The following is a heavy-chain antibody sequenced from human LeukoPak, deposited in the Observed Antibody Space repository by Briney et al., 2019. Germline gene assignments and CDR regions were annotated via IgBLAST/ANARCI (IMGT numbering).Heavy chain of an antibody. D-gene: IGHD2-15*01. Sequence: GGSLRLSCAASGFTFSNHNMVWVRQPPGKGLEWISYISDSSITMYYADSVEGRFTISRDNAKNSLFLQMNSLRGEDTAVYYCARDGGFCSGGFCYRLFDPWGQGTLVTVSS. CDR3: ARDGGFCSGGFCYRLFDP. J-gene: IGHJ5*02. V-gene: IGHV3-48*04. CDR2: ISDSSITM. CDR1: GFTFSNHN.